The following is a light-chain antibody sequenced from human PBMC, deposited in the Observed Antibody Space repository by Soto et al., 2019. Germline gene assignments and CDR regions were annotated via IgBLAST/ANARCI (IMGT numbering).Light chain of an antibody. CDR2: DVS. CDR1: SSDVGVYNY. J-gene: IGLJ1*01. CDR3: SSYTSSSTLAYV. V-gene: IGLV2-14*01. Sequence: QSALTQPASVSGSPGQSITISCTGTSSDVGVYNYVSWYQQHPGKAPKHMIYDVSNRPSGVSNRFSGSKSGNTASLTISGLQAEDEADYYCSSYTSSSTLAYVFGTGTKVTVL.